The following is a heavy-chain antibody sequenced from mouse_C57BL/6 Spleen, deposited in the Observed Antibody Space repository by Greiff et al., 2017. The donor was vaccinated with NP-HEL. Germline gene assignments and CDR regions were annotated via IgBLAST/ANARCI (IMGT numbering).Heavy chain of an antibody. CDR2: FYPGSGSI. Sequence: QVQLQQSGAELVKPGASVKLSCKASGYTFTEYTIHWVKQRSGQGLEWIGWFYPGSGSIKYNEKFKDKATLTADKSSSTVYMELSRLTSEDSAVYFCARHEDHDGNYFNWYFDVWGTGTTVTVSS. CDR3: ARHEDHDGNYFNWYFDV. V-gene: IGHV1-62-2*01. CDR1: GYTFTEYT. J-gene: IGHJ1*03. D-gene: IGHD2-3*01.